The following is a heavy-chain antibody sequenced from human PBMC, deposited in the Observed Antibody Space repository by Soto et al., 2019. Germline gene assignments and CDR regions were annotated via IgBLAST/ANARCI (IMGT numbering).Heavy chain of an antibody. CDR3: ARAGAALVRGSIGGFDY. D-gene: IGHD3-10*01. CDR2: INHSGTV. Sequence: QVHLQQWGAGLLKPSETLSLTCAVIGGAFNGYYWTWIRQSPGKGLQWIGEINHSGTVDYNPSLNSRVTFSINTSKKQFSLTLTSVTAADTAVYYCARAGAALVRGSIGGFDYWGQGTLVTVSS. V-gene: IGHV4-34*01. CDR1: GGAFNGYY. J-gene: IGHJ4*02.